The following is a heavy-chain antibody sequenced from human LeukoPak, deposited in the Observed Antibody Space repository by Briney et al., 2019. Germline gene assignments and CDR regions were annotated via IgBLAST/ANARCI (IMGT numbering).Heavy chain of an antibody. D-gene: IGHD1-1*01. CDR2: IYYSGST. J-gene: IGHJ4*02. CDR1: GGSIRNYY. Sequence: SETLSLTCTVSGGSIRNYYWNWIRQPPGKGLEWIGLIYYSGSTNYNPSLTSRVTISVDTSKNQFSLNLSSVTDADTAVYYCAVGVGGDDWKYYFDYWGQGTLVTVSS. V-gene: IGHV4-59*01. CDR3: AVGVGGDDWKYYFDY.